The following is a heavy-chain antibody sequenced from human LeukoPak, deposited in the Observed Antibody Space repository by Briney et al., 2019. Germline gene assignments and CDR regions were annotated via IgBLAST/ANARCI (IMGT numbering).Heavy chain of an antibody. CDR2: ISSSGSGGNT. J-gene: IGHJ4*02. V-gene: IGHV3-23*01. Sequence: GGSLRLSCAASGVTLSSYAMSWARQAPGKGLEWVSGISSSGSGGNTYYADSVKGRFTISRDSSKNTLFLHMNTLRAEDTAIYYCARVNPYDSSGYYYYFDYWGQGTLVTVSS. CDR1: GVTLSSYA. D-gene: IGHD3-22*01. CDR3: ARVNPYDSSGYYYYFDY.